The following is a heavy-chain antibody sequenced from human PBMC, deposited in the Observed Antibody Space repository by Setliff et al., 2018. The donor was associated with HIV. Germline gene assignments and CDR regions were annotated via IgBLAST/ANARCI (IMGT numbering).Heavy chain of an antibody. J-gene: IGHJ2*01. CDR3: ARSPSSGWFGYFDL. CDR2: MNPNSGQT. Sequence: GASVKVSCKASGYTFSNYDINWVRQATGQGLEWMGWMNPNSGQTKDAQKFQGRLIMTTDTATSTSYMEMRSLRSEDTAVYFCARSPSSGWFGYFDLWGRGTLVTVSS. CDR1: GYTFSNYD. V-gene: IGHV1-8*02. D-gene: IGHD6-19*01.